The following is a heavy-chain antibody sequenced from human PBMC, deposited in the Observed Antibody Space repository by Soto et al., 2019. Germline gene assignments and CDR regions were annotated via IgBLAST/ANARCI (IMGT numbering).Heavy chain of an antibody. CDR1: GYTFTSYG. V-gene: IGHV1-46*01. D-gene: IGHD2-21*02. CDR3: ARTYCAADCPRRDFDY. CDR2: INPSGGRT. J-gene: IGHJ4*02. Sequence: ASVKVSCKASGYTFTSYGMHWVRQAPGQGLEWMGIINPSGGRTSYAQKFQDRVTMTRDTSTSTVYMELSSLRSDDTAVYYCARTYCAADCPRRDFDYWGQGTLVTVSS.